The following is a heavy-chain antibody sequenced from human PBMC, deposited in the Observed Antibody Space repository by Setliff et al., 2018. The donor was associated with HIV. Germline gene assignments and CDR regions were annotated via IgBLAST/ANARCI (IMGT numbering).Heavy chain of an antibody. Sequence: RLSCAASGFTFSSYAMSWVRQAPGKGLEWVSAISGSGGSTYYADSVKGRFTISRDNSKNTLYLQMNSLRAEDTAVYYCARSHDYGDDRRLDYWGQGTLVTVSS. D-gene: IGHD4-17*01. J-gene: IGHJ4*02. V-gene: IGHV3-23*01. CDR3: ARSHDYGDDRRLDY. CDR1: GFTFSSYA. CDR2: ISGSGGST.